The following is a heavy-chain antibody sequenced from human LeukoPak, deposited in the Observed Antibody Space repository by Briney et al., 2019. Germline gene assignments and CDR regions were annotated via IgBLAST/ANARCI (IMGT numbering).Heavy chain of an antibody. Sequence: SETLSLTCTVSGGSISSYYWSWIRQPPGKGLEWIGEINHSGSTNYNPSLKSRVTISVDTSKNQFSLKLSSVTAADTAVYYCARGRREWFGELNFDYWGQGTLVTVSS. D-gene: IGHD3-10*01. CDR1: GGSISSYY. CDR3: ARGRREWFGELNFDY. J-gene: IGHJ4*02. CDR2: INHSGST. V-gene: IGHV4-34*01.